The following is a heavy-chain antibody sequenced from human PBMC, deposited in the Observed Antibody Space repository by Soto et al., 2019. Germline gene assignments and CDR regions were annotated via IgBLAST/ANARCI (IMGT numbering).Heavy chain of an antibody. CDR3: TASSGWYNAFDI. CDR2: ISGSGGST. V-gene: IGHV3-23*01. J-gene: IGHJ3*02. D-gene: IGHD6-19*01. CDR1: GFTFSSYA. Sequence: TGGSLRLSCAASGFTFSSYAMSWVRQAPGKGLEWVSAISGSGGSTYYADSVKGRFTISRDNSKNTLYLQMNSLRAEDTAVYYCTASSGWYNAFDIWGQGTMVTVSS.